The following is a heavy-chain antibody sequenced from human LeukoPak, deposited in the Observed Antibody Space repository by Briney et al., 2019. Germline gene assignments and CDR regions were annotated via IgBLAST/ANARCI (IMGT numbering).Heavy chain of an antibody. CDR2: IYYSGST. CDR3: ARDVGGYCSGGSCYNYGMDV. V-gene: IGHV4-31*03. J-gene: IGHJ6*02. D-gene: IGHD2-15*01. Sequence: KPSETLSLTCTVSGGSISSGGYYWSWIRQHPGKGLEWIGYIYYSGSTYYNPSLKSRVTISVDTSKNQFSLKLSSVTAADTAVYYCARDVGGYCSGGSCYNYGMDVWGQGTTVTVSS. CDR1: GGSISSGGYY.